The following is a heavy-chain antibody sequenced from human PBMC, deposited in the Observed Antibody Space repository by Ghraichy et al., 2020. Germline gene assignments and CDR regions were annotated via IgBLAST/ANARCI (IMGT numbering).Heavy chain of an antibody. J-gene: IGHJ5*02. Sequence: SETLSLTCTVSGGSISSGGYYWSWIRQHPGKGLEWIGYIYYSGSTYYNPSLKSRVTISVDTSKNQFSLKLSSVTAADTAVYYCAREVSGRDTAFNWFDPWGQGTLVTVSS. CDR3: AREVSGRDTAFNWFDP. CDR2: IYYSGST. CDR1: GGSISSGGYY. V-gene: IGHV4-31*03. D-gene: IGHD5-18*01.